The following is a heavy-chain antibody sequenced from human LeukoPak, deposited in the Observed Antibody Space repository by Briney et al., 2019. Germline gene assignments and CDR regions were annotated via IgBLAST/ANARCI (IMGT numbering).Heavy chain of an antibody. Sequence: ASVKVSCKASGYTFTSYYMHWVRQAPGQGLEWMGIINPSGGSTSYAQKFQGRVTMTRDTSTSTVYMELSSLRSEDTAAYYCARDKHSPTNYYYYGMDVWGQGTTVTVSS. CDR1: GYTFTSYY. CDR3: ARDKHSPTNYYYYGMDV. CDR2: INPSGGST. V-gene: IGHV1-46*01. J-gene: IGHJ6*02. D-gene: IGHD1/OR15-1a*01.